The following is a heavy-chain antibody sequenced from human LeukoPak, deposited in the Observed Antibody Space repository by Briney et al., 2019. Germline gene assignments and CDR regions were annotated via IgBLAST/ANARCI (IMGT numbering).Heavy chain of an antibody. J-gene: IGHJ6*02. CDR3: ATGGNDFWSDYYYYGMDV. V-gene: IGHV1-46*01. CDR1: GYTFTSYY. CDR2: INPSGGST. Sequence: ASVKVSCKASGYTFTSYYMHWVRQAPGQGLEWMGIINPSGGSTSYAQKFQGRVTMTRDTSTSTVYMELSSLRSEDTAVYYCATGGNDFWSDYYYYGMDVWGQGTTVTVSS. D-gene: IGHD3-3*01.